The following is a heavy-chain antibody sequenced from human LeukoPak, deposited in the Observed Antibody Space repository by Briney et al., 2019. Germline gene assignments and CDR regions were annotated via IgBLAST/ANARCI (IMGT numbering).Heavy chain of an antibody. D-gene: IGHD1-26*01. V-gene: IGHV3-15*01. CDR1: GFTLSNAY. Sequence: PGGSLRLSCAASGFTLSNAYMSWVRQAPGKGLEWVGRIKNKTNGGTTDYAAPVKGRFTISRDDSKNTLYLQMNSLKTEDTAVYYCTTTIVGVTTWFDPWGQGTLVTVSS. CDR2: IKNKTNGGTT. CDR3: TTTIVGVTTWFDP. J-gene: IGHJ5*02.